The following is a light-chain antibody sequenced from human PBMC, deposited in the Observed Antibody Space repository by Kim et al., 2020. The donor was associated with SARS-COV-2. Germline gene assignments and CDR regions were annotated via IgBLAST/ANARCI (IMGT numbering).Light chain of an antibody. CDR3: CSHAGGSTWV. Sequence: SGSPGQSVTITCTGSTTYILVSWYQQHPGRAPELLIFDVSKRPSGVSDRFSGSMSANTASLTISGLRAEDEADYHCCSHAGGSTWVFGGGTQLTVL. V-gene: IGLV2-23*02. J-gene: IGLJ3*02. CDR2: DVS. CDR1: TTYIL.